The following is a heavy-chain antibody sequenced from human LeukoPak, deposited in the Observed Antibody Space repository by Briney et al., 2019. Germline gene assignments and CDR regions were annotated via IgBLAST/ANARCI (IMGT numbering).Heavy chain of an antibody. CDR1: GFTFSNAW. V-gene: IGHV3-15*01. D-gene: IGHD6-19*01. Sequence: PGGSLRLSCAASGFTFSNAWMSWVRQAPGKGLEWVGRIKSKTDGGTTDYAAPVKGRFTISRDDSKNTLYLQMNSLKTEDTAVYYCTTPGGSSGWRRPDYWGQGTLVTVSS. CDR3: TTPGGSSGWRRPDY. J-gene: IGHJ4*02. CDR2: IKSKTDGGTT.